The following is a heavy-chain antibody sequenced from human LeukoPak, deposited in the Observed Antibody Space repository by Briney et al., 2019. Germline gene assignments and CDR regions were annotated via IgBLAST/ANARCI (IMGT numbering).Heavy chain of an antibody. CDR2: ISSNGTSGTII. Sequence: GGSLRLSCAASGFTFSNYEMNWVRQAPGKGLEWVSKISSNGTSGTIIHYADSMKGRFTISRDNAKNSLYLQMNSLRAEDTAVYYCAKVPYSGSFYLPFDYWGQGTLVTVSS. D-gene: IGHD3-10*01. CDR3: AKVPYSGSFYLPFDY. J-gene: IGHJ4*02. V-gene: IGHV3-48*03. CDR1: GFTFSNYE.